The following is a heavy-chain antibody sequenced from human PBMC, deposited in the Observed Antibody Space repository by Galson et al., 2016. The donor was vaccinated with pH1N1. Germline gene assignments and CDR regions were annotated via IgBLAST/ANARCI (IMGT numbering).Heavy chain of an antibody. D-gene: IGHD3-16*01. J-gene: IGHJ4*02. CDR1: GGSISSAFYY. Sequence: LSLTCTVSGGSISSAFYYWSWIRQHPGKGLEWIGYIYYSGSTYYNPSLKSRVTISVDTSKNQFSLKLSSVTAADTAVYYCAREGEMDVDRTYYFDYWGQGTLVTVSS. V-gene: IGHV4-31*03. CDR3: AREGEMDVDRTYYFDY. CDR2: IYYSGST.